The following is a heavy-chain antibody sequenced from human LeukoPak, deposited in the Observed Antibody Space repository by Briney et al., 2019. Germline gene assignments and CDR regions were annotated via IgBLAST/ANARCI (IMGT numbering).Heavy chain of an antibody. D-gene: IGHD3-22*01. Sequence: SETLSLTCTVSGDSISSYYWSWIRQPAGKGLEWIGRIYTSGSTNYNPSLKSRITMSVDTSKIQFSLKLSSVTAADTAVYYCARHEYYDSSGYSYWGQGTLVTVSS. CDR2: IYTSGST. CDR1: GDSISSYY. J-gene: IGHJ4*02. CDR3: ARHEYYDSSGYSY. V-gene: IGHV4-4*07.